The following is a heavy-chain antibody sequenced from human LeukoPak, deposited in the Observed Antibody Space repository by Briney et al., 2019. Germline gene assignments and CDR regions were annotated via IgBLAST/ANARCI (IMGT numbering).Heavy chain of an antibody. D-gene: IGHD5-18*01. Sequence: ASVKVSCKASGDTFTGYYIHWVRQPPGQGLEWMGWINPNSGGTNYAQKFQGRVTMTRDTSISTAYMELSRLKSDDTAVYYCARGSFSADAPLVLDYFHHWGQGTLVTVSS. CDR1: GDTFTGYY. CDR3: ARGSFSADAPLVLDYFHH. V-gene: IGHV1-2*02. CDR2: INPNSGGT. J-gene: IGHJ1*01.